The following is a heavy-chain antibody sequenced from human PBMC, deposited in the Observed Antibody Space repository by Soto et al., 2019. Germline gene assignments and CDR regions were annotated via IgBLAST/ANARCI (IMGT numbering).Heavy chain of an antibody. CDR3: AKSGEEGY. V-gene: IGHV3-30*18. CDR2: ISYDGSNR. Sequence: QVQLVESGGGVVQPRRSLRLSCAASGFTFDTFGTHWARQAPGKGLEWVAVISYDGSNRYFADSVKGRFTVSRDNSKNTLYLEMNSLKVEDTAVYYCAKSGEEGYWGQGTLVTVSS. J-gene: IGHJ4*02. CDR1: GFTFDTFG. D-gene: IGHD7-27*01.